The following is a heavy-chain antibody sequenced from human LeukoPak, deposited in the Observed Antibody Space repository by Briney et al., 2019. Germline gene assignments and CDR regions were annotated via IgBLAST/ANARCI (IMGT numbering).Heavy chain of an antibody. Sequence: SQTLSLTCTVSGVSISSGGYYWIWIPQHPGQGLVWIGYIYYGASSYHNPSLQSRVSISVDTAENQFSLKLSSVTAADTAIYYCASQAATTEEPFDFWGQGTLVTVSS. J-gene: IGHJ4*02. CDR2: IYYGASS. CDR3: ASQAATTEEPFDF. CDR1: GVSISSGGYY. D-gene: IGHD5-12*01. V-gene: IGHV4-31*03.